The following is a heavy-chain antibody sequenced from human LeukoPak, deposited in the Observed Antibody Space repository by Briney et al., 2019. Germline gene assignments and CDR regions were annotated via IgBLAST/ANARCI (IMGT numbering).Heavy chain of an antibody. CDR3: ARDRRAGYCSSTSCYVWYYYYYGMDV. CDR2: IKQDGSEK. J-gene: IGHJ6*04. V-gene: IGHV3-7*03. Sequence: PGGSLRLSCAASGFTFSSYWMSWVRQAPGKGLEWVANIKQDGSEKYYVDSVKGRFTISRDNAKNSPYLQMNSLRAEDTAVYYCARDRRAGYCSSTSCYVWYYYYYGMDVWGKGTTVTVSS. CDR1: GFTFSSYW. D-gene: IGHD2-2*01.